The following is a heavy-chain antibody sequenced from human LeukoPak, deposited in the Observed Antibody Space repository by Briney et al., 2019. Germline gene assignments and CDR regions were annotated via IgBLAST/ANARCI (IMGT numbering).Heavy chain of an antibody. CDR2: IYSGGST. CDR1: GFTVSSNY. J-gene: IGHJ4*02. D-gene: IGHD1-26*01. V-gene: IGHV3-53*01. CDR3: ARGRRVVGARNRHYFDY. Sequence: PGGSLRLSCAASGFTVSSNYMSWVRQAPGKGLEWVSIIYSGGSTYYADSVKGRFTISRDNSKNTLYLQMNSLRAEDTAVYYCARGRRVVGARNRHYFDYWGQGTLVTVSS.